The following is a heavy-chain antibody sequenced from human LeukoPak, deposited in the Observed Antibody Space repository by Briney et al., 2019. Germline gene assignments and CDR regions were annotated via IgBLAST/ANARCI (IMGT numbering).Heavy chain of an antibody. V-gene: IGHV3-64*01. Sequence: GGSLRLSCTASGFNSSSYPMRWVRQGPGKGLEFVSAISRNGGDTSYGNSVRGRFIISRDNSKNTVYLQMGSLRSEDAGVYYCARIPEYWGQGTLVAVSS. CDR3: ARIPEY. J-gene: IGHJ4*02. CDR2: ISRNGGDT. CDR1: GFNSSSYP.